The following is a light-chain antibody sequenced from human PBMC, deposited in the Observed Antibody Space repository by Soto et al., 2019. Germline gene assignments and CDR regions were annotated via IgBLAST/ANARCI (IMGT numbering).Light chain of an antibody. J-gene: IGKJ2*01. CDR3: QQYNNWPPYN. Sequence: EIVMTQSPATLSVSPGERATLSCRASQSVSSNLAWYQQKPGQAPRLLIYGASTRATGIPARFSGSGSGTEFTLTLSSLQSEDFAGYYCQQYNNWPPYNFGQGTKLEIK. CDR1: QSVSSN. V-gene: IGKV3-15*01. CDR2: GAS.